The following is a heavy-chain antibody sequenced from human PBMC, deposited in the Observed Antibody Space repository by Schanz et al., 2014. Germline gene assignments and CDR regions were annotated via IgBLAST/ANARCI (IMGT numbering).Heavy chain of an antibody. Sequence: VQLVESGGGVVQPGGSLRLSCAASGFTFSSYGMHWVRQAPGKGLEWVSYISSVGISKYYADPVKGRFTISRDSAKNSLYLQMNSLRAKDTAVYYCARQRSYFYAMDVWGQGTTVTVSS. CDR3: ARQRSYFYAMDV. CDR1: GFTFSSYG. CDR2: ISSVGISK. V-gene: IGHV3-48*04. J-gene: IGHJ6*02.